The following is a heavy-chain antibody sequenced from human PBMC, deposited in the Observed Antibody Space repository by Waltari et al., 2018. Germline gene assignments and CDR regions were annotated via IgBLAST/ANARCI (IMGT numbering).Heavy chain of an antibody. CDR2: IYPGDSDT. D-gene: IGHD5-12*01. V-gene: IGHV5-51*01. J-gene: IGHJ4*02. CDR1: GYSFTSYW. Sequence: EVQLVQSGAEVKKPGESLKISCKGSGYSFTSYWIGWVRQMPGKGLEWMGIIYPGDSDTRYRPSCQGQVTISADKSISTAYLQWSSLKASDTAMYYCARHGGEEMATIEFDYWGQGTLVTVSS. CDR3: ARHGGEEMATIEFDY.